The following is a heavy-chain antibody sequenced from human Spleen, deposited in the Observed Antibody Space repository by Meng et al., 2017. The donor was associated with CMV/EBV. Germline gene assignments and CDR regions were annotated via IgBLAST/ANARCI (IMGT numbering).Heavy chain of an antibody. CDR1: GGSFSAYY. D-gene: IGHD2-2*01. CDR3: ARNSLYCSSTSCYDKYYYGMDV. V-gene: IGHV4-34*01. Sequence: SETLSLTCAVYGGSFSAYYWNWVRQPPGKGLEWIGEIDHRGSTNYNPSLKSRVTISVDTSKNQFSLKLSSVTAADTAVYYCARNSLYCSSTSCYDKYYYGMDVWGQGTTVTVSS. J-gene: IGHJ6*02. CDR2: IDHRGST.